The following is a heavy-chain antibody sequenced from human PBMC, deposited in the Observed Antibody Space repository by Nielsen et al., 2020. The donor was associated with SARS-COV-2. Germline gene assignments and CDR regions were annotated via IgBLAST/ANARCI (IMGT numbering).Heavy chain of an antibody. D-gene: IGHD1-26*01. CDR1: GYTFSSFG. J-gene: IGHJ6*03. CDR2: ISTNNGDT. CDR3: ASGERGPYYMDV. V-gene: IGHV1-18*01. Sequence: ASVKVSCKASGYTFSSFGISWVRQAPGQGLEWMGWISTNNGDTNYAQKFQGRVTMTTDTSTSTAYMELRSLRSDDTAVYYCASGERGPYYMDVWGKGTTVTVSS.